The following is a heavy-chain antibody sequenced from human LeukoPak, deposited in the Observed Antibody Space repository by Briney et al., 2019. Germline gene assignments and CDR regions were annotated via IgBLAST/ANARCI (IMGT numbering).Heavy chain of an antibody. D-gene: IGHD3-10*01. Sequence: GGSLRLSCAASGFTFSSYGMNWVRQAPGKGLEWVSYISIISSYIYYADSVKGRFTISRDKARNSLYLQLNSLRAEDTAVYYCARDRVTMIRGVTALDYWGQGPLVSASS. J-gene: IGHJ4*02. CDR1: GFTFSSYG. V-gene: IGHV3-21*01. CDR3: ARDRVTMIRGVTALDY. CDR2: ISIISSYI.